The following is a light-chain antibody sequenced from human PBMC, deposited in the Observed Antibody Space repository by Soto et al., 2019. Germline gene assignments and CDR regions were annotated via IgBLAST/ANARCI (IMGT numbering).Light chain of an antibody. CDR2: DVS. V-gene: IGLV2-14*01. CDR1: SSDVGGYNY. Sequence: QSVLTQPASVSGSPGQSITISCTGTSSDVGGYNYVSWYQQHPGKAPKLMIYDVSNRPSGVSNRFSGSKSGNTASLTISGVQAEDQAYYYCQSYTSRSNLPVVFGGGTQLTVL. CDR3: QSYTSRSNLPVV. J-gene: IGLJ2*01.